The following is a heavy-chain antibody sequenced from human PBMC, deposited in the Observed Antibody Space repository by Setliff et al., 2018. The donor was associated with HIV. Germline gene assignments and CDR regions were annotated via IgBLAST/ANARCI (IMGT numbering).Heavy chain of an antibody. CDR3: ARAPPHYFGDNNSPWPDGFDI. Sequence: PSETLSLTCTVSSGSISSHYWTWIRQPPGKGLEYIGYIYNSGSTITNYNPSLNGRVTISLDMSKTQFSLKLNSVTAADTAVYFCARAPPHYFGDNNSPWPDGFDIWGLGTMVTVSS. CDR1: SGSISSHY. V-gene: IGHV4-59*11. J-gene: IGHJ3*02. D-gene: IGHD3-10*01. CDR2: IYNSGSTIT.